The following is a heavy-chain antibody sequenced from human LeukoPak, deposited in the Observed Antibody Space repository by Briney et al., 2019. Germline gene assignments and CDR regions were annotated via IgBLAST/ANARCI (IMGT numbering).Heavy chain of an antibody. Sequence: EGSLRLSCAASGFNVNSNYMSWVRQAPGKGLEWVSVAYSGGSTYYADSVKGRFTISRDDPKNTLYLQMNSLRAEDTAVYYCARVRGWKYFDYWGQGTLVTVSS. CDR2: AYSGGST. J-gene: IGHJ4*02. CDR3: ARVRGWKYFDY. D-gene: IGHD1-1*01. CDR1: GFNVNSNY. V-gene: IGHV3-66*01.